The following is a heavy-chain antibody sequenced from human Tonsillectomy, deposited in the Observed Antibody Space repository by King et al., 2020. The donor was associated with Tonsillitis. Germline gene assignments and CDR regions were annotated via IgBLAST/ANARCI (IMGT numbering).Heavy chain of an antibody. J-gene: IGHJ3*02. CDR2: VSASGATT. CDR3: AKDILGSSSGAFDI. V-gene: IGHV3-23*04. D-gene: IGHD6-13*01. Sequence: VQLVESGGGLVQPGGSLRLSCAASGFNFNTYGMSWVRQAPGKGLEWVSSVSASGATTYYADSVKGRFTISRDNSKNTVYLQMHSLRAADTAVHYCAKDILGSSSGAFDIWGQGRMVTVSS. CDR1: GFNFNTYG.